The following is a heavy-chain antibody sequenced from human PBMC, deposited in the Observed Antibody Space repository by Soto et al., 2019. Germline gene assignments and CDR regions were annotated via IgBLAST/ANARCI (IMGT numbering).Heavy chain of an antibody. D-gene: IGHD3-22*01. J-gene: IGHJ4*02. CDR1: GFTFSSYA. V-gene: IGHV3-23*01. Sequence: GGSLRLSCAASGFTFSSYAMSWARQAPGKGLEWVSAISGSGGSTYYADSVKGRFTISRDNSKNTLYLQMNSLRAEDTAVYYCAKDPRITMIVVVITSPYFDYWGQGTLVTVSS. CDR2: ISGSGGST. CDR3: AKDPRITMIVVVITSPYFDY.